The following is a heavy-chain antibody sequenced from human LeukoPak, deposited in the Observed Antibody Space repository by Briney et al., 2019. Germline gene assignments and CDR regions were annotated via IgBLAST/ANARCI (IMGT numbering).Heavy chain of an antibody. Sequence: SETLSLTCAVYGGSFSGYYLSWIRQPPGKGLEWIGEINHSGGTNYNPSLKSRVTISVDTSKNQFSLKLSSVTAADTAVYYCARVPVGAATGRSVYWGQGTLVTVSS. CDR1: GGSFSGYY. J-gene: IGHJ4*02. V-gene: IGHV4-34*01. CDR3: ARVPVGAATGRSVY. CDR2: INHSGGT. D-gene: IGHD6-13*01.